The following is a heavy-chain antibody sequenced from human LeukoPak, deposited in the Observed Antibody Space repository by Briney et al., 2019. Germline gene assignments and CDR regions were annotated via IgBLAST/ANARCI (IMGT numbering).Heavy chain of an antibody. J-gene: IGHJ4*02. V-gene: IGHV4-34*01. D-gene: IGHD6-13*01. CDR1: GGSFSAYY. CDR3: ARFSISWSYFDY. CDR2: INHGGRS. Sequence: SETLSLTCAVYGGSFSAYYWSWIRQSPGKGLEWVGEINHGGRSNYNPSLESRVTILVDTSKNQFSLKLTSVTAADTALYYCARFSISWSYFDYWGQGTLVTVSS.